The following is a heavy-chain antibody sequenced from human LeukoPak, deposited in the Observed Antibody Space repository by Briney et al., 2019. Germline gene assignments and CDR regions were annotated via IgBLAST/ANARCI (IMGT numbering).Heavy chain of an antibody. D-gene: IGHD2-2*01. CDR1: GFTFSSYA. Sequence: GGSLRLSCAASGFTFSSYAMSWVRQAPGKGLEGVSAISGSGGSTYYADSVKGRFTISRDNAKNSLYLQMNSLRAEDTAVYYCARGYCSSTNCYGFFWYGGQGTLVTVYS. J-gene: IGHJ4*02. CDR3: ARGYCSSTNCYGFFWY. CDR2: ISGSGGST. V-gene: IGHV3-23*01.